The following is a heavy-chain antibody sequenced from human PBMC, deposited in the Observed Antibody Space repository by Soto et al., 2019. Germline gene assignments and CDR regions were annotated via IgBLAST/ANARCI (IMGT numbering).Heavy chain of an antibody. J-gene: IGHJ4*01. CDR3: ARGVIVPPTLVH. V-gene: IGHV4-31*03. CDR1: GGSVRSDRYY. CDR2: IYFSGDA. D-gene: IGHD1-26*01. Sequence: QVQLQESGPGLVKPSQTLSLTCTVSGGSVRSDRYYWSWIRQRPGKGLEWIGYIYFSGDAYYNPSLKSRVAISVDTSKNQFSLKLNSVTAADTAVYYCARGVIVPPTLVHWGQGALVTVSP.